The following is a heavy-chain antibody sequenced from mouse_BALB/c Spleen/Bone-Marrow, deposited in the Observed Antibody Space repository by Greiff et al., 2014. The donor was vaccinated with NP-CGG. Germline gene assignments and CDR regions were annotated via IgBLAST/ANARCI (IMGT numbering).Heavy chain of an antibody. CDR1: GYTFSSYW. J-gene: IGHJ4*01. CDR2: ILAGSGST. V-gene: IGHV1-9*01. CDR3: ASRYDAMDY. Sequence: QVQLQQSGAELMKPGASVKISCKATGYTFSSYWIEWVKQRPGNGLEWIGEILAGSGSTDYNEKFKGKAKFTADTYSKTAYIQLSSLTSEDSSVYYCASRYDAMDYWGQGTSVTVSS.